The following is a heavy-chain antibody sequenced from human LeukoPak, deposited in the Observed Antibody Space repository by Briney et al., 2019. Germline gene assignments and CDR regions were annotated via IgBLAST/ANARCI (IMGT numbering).Heavy chain of an antibody. CDR2: ISSSSSYI. V-gene: IGHV3-21*01. J-gene: IGHJ3*02. CDR1: GFTFSSYS. CDR3: ARERIQLWLIEHAFDI. Sequence: GGSLRLSCAASGFTFSSYSMNWVRQAPGRGLEWVSSISSSSSYIYYADSVKGRFTISGDNAKNSLYLQMNSLSAEDTAVYYCARERIQLWLIEHAFDIWGQGTTVTVSS. D-gene: IGHD5-18*01.